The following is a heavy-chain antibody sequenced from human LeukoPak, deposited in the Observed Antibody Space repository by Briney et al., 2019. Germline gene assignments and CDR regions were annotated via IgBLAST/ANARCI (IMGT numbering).Heavy chain of an antibody. CDR2: IYHSGST. J-gene: IGHJ3*02. Sequence: SETLSLTCAVSGGSISSGGYSWSWIRQPPGKGLEWIGYIYHSGSTYYNPSLKSRVTISVDRSKNQFSLKLSSVTAADTAVYYCARCLDNWNCHDAFDIWGQGTMVTVSS. V-gene: IGHV4-30-2*01. CDR1: GGSISSGGYS. CDR3: ARCLDNWNCHDAFDI. D-gene: IGHD1-7*01.